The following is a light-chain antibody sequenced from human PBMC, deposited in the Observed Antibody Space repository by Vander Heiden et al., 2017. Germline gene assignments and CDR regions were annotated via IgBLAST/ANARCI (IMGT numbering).Light chain of an antibody. V-gene: IGKV1-33*01. CDR3: QQDDNLPST. CDR1: QDISNY. Sequence: DIQMTQSPSSLSASVGDRVTITCQASQDISNYLNWYQQKPGKAPKLLIYDASNLETGVPSRFSGSGSGTDFTFTISILQPEDLATYYCQQDDNLPSTFGQGTKLEIK. CDR2: DAS. J-gene: IGKJ2*01.